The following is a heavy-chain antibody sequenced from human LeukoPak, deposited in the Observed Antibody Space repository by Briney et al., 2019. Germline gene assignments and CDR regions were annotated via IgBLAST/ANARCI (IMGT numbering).Heavy chain of an antibody. CDR1: GFTFSSYA. V-gene: IGHV3-23*01. CDR3: AKDLGRYRNNYFDY. D-gene: IGHD1-26*01. CDR2: ISGSGGGT. Sequence: GGSLRLSCAASGFTFSSYAMSWVRQAPEKGLEWVSTISGSGGGTYYADSVKGRFTISRDDSKNTLYLQMNSLRAEDTAVYYCAKDLGRYRNNYFDYWGQGTLVTVSP. J-gene: IGHJ4*02.